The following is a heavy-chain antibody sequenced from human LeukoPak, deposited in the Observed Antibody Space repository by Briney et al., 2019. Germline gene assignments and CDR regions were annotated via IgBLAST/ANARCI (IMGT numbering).Heavy chain of an antibody. V-gene: IGHV7-4-1*01. Sequence: ASVKVSCKASGYTFTNYAMNWVRQAPGQGLEWMGWIHPSTGNPTYAQGFTGRFVSSLDTSVSTTYYCARAYQRLGDLSLPDYWGQGTLVTVSS. D-gene: IGHD3-16*02. J-gene: IGHJ4*02. CDR1: GYTFTNYA. CDR3: Y. CDR2: IHPSTGNP.